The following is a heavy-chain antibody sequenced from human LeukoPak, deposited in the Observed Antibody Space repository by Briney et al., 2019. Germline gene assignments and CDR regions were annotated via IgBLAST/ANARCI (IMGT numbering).Heavy chain of an antibody. CDR1: GFTITDYG. CDR3: AQGYSSGWYPY. CDR2: ISVSGDTK. Sequence: PGGSLRLSCAVSGFTITDYGMSWVRQAPGKGLEWVSAISVSGDTKYYADSVKGRFIISRDNSRNTLYLQINSLRAEDTALYYCAQGYSSGWYPYWGQGTPVTVSS. J-gene: IGHJ4*02. D-gene: IGHD6-19*01. V-gene: IGHV3-23*01.